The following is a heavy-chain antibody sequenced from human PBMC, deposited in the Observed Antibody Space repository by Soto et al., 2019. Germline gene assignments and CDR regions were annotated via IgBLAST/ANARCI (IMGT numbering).Heavy chain of an antibody. CDR3: ARETAGYCSSTSCYEGWFDP. CDR1: GGSFSGYY. V-gene: IGHV4-34*01. CDR2: INHSGST. Sequence: SETLSLTCAVYGGSFSGYYWSWIRQPPGKGLEWIGEINHSGSTNYNPSLKSRVTISVDTSKNQFSLKLSSVTAADTAVYYCARETAGYCSSTSCYEGWFDPWGRGTLVTVSS. D-gene: IGHD2-2*01. J-gene: IGHJ5*02.